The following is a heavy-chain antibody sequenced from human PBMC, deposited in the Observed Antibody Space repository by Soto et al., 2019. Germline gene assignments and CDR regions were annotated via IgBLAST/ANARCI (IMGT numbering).Heavy chain of an antibody. CDR2: ISGSGGST. CDR3: SKDKDRPPPFDY. D-gene: IGHD2-15*01. CDR1: GFTFGSSA. J-gene: IGHJ4*02. V-gene: IGHV3-23*01. Sequence: GGSLRLSCAASGFTFGSSAMSWFRQAPGKGLEWVSVISGSGGSTYYADSVKGRFTISRDNSKNTLYLQMNSLRAEDTAVYYCSKDKDRPPPFDYWGQGTLVTVSS.